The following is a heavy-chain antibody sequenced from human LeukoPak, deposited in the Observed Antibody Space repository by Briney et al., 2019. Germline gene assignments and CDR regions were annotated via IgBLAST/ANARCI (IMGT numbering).Heavy chain of an antibody. V-gene: IGHV3-30*02. J-gene: IGHJ4*02. CDR3: AKEPTITAMVFD. Sequence: PGGSLRLSCAASGFTFSSYGMHWVRQAPGKGLEWVAFIRYDGRNKYYADSVKGRFTISRDNSKNTLYLQMNSLRAEDTAVYYCAKEPTITAMVFDWGQGTLVTVSS. CDR1: GFTFSSYG. D-gene: IGHD5-18*01. CDR2: IRYDGRNK.